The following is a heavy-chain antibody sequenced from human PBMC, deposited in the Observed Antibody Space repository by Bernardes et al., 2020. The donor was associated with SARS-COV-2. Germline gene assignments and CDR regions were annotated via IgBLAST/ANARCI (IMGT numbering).Heavy chain of an antibody. V-gene: IGHV1-2*04. J-gene: IGHJ5*02. D-gene: IGHD2-21*02. Sequence: ASVQGSCKASGYTFPSYDINWVRQATGQGLEWMGWINPNSGGTNYAQKFQGWVTMTRDTSISTAYMELSRLRSDDTAVYYCARGTEVVTAIRGWFDPWGQGTLVTVSS. CDR2: INPNSGGT. CDR1: GYTFPSYD. CDR3: ARGTEVVTAIRGWFDP.